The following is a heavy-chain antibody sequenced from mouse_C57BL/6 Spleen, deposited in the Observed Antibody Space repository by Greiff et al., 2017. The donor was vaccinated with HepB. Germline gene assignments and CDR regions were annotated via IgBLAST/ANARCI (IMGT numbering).Heavy chain of an antibody. CDR1: GYTFTSYW. CDR3: ARSGYDYDLPFAY. Sequence: VQLQQPGTELVKPGASVKLSCKASGYTFTSYWMHWVKQRPGQGLEWIGNINPSNGGTKYNEKFKSKATLTVDKSSSTAYMQLSSLTSEDSAVYYCARSGYDYDLPFAYWGQGTLVTVSA. V-gene: IGHV1-53*01. J-gene: IGHJ3*01. CDR2: INPSNGGT. D-gene: IGHD2-4*01.